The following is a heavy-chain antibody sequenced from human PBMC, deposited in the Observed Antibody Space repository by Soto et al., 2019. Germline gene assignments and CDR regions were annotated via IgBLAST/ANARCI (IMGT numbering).Heavy chain of an antibody. V-gene: IGHV1-2*04. J-gene: IGHJ6*02. D-gene: IGHD3-3*01. CDR1: GYTFTGYY. Sequence: ASVKVSCKASGYTFTGYYMHWVRQAPGQGLEWMGWINPNSGGTNYAQKFQGWVTMTRDTSISTAYMELSRLRSDDTAVYYCAREELRFLEWSIPDYGMDVWGQGTTVTSP. CDR3: AREELRFLEWSIPDYGMDV. CDR2: INPNSGGT.